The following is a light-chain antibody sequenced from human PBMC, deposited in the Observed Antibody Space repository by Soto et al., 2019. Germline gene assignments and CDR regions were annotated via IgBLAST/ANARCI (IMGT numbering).Light chain of an antibody. J-gene: IGKJ1*01. CDR1: QSIGRW. V-gene: IGKV1-5*01. Sequence: DIQMTQSPSTLSAFVGDRVTITCRASQSIGRWLAWYQQKPGKAPKLLIYDASSLESGVPSRFSGSGSGTEFSLTISSLQPDDFATYYCQQYNNYWTFGQGTKVDIK. CDR3: QQYNNYWT. CDR2: DAS.